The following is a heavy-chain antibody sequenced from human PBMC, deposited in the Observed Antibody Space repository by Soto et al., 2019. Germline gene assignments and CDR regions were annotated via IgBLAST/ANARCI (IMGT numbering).Heavy chain of an antibody. CDR2: INHSGST. J-gene: IGHJ4*02. V-gene: IGHV4-34*01. D-gene: IGHD6-6*01. CDR1: GGSFSDYY. Sequence: ETLSLTCAVYGGSFSDYYWSWIRQPPGKGLEWIGEINHSGSTNYNPSLKSRVTMSVDTSKNQFSLRLSSVTAADTAVYYCARTSRFDSWGQGTQVTVSS. CDR3: ARTSRFDS.